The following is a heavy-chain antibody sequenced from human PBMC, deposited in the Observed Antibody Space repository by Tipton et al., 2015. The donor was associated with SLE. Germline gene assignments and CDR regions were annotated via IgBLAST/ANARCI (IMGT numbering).Heavy chain of an antibody. CDR3: ARGKDYDFWSGYYRRDAIDI. CDR1: GFTVSSNY. J-gene: IGHJ3*02. D-gene: IGHD3-3*01. Sequence: GSLRLSCAASGFTVSSNYMSWVRQAPGKGLEWVSVIYSGGSTYYADSVKGRVTISVDTSKNQFSLNLSSVTGADTAMYYCARGKDYDFWSGYYRRDAIDIWGQGTMVTVSS. V-gene: IGHV3-53*01. CDR2: IYSGGST.